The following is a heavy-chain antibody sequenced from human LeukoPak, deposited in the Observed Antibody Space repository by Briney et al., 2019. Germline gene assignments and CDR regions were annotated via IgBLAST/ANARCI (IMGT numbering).Heavy chain of an antibody. D-gene: IGHD4-23*01. CDR1: GYTFTGHY. CDR2: INPNSGGT. J-gene: IGHJ4*02. V-gene: IGHV1-2*02. Sequence: ASVKVSCEASGYTFTGHYMHWVRQAPGQGLEWMGWINPNSGGTDYAQKFQGRVTVTGDTSISTAYMELSRLGSDDTAVYYCARDLGGNSFDYWGQGTLVTVSS. CDR3: ARDLGGNSFDY.